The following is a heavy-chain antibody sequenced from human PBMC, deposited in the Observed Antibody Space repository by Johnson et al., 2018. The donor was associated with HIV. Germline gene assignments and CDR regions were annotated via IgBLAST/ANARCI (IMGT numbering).Heavy chain of an antibody. D-gene: IGHD1-26*01. CDR2: VSSDGVNK. CDR3: AKEAPGRWDLPIWAAFDI. CDR1: GFSFSNYA. J-gene: IGHJ3*02. V-gene: IGHV3-30*18. Sequence: QVQLVESGGGVVQPGRSLRLSCAASGFSFSNYAMDWVRQAPGKGLEWVAVVSSDGVNKKYADSVKGRFTMSRDISKNTLHLQMNSLRVEDTAMYYCAKEAPGRWDLPIWAAFDIWGQGTMVTVSS.